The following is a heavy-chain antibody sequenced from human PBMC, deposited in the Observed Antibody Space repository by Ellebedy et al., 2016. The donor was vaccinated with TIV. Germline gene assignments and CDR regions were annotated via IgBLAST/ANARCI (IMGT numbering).Heavy chain of an antibody. CDR3: ARDGGSSWLYDY. CDR2: IWYDGSNK. CDR1: GFTFSSYW. J-gene: IGHJ4*02. V-gene: IGHV3-33*08. D-gene: IGHD6-13*01. Sequence: GESLKISCAASGFTFSSYWMHWVRQAPGKGLEWVAVIWYDGSNKYYADSVKGRFTISRDNSKNTLYLQMNSLRAEDTAVYYCARDGGSSWLYDYWGQGTLVTVSS.